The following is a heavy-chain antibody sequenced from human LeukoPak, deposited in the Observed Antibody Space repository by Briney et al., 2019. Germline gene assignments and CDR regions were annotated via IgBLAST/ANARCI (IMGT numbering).Heavy chain of an antibody. CDR1: GFTFSSYS. CDR3: ARDLRGMVRGVIIPPSDY. V-gene: IGHV3-21*01. Sequence: GGSLRLSCAASGFTFSSYSMNWVRQAPGKGLEWVSSISSSSSYIYYADSVKGRFTISRDNAKNSLYLQMNSLRAEDTAVYYCARDLRGMVRGVIIPPSDYWGQGTLVTVSS. D-gene: IGHD3-10*01. J-gene: IGHJ4*02. CDR2: ISSSSSYI.